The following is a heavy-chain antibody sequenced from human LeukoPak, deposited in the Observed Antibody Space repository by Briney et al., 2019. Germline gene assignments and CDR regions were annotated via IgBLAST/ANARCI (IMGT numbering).Heavy chain of an antibody. CDR3: AKRVQGNTGPFHC. V-gene: IGHV3-23*01. D-gene: IGHD4-23*01. CDR1: GFTFSGYA. CDR2: ISGRGDNT. Sequence: PGGSLRLSCAASGFTFSGYAMSWVRQAPGKGLEWASGISGRGDNTYYADSVKGRFTISRDNSKNTLRLQMNSLRDEDTAVYYCAKRVQGNTGPFHCWGQGTLASVSS. J-gene: IGHJ4*02.